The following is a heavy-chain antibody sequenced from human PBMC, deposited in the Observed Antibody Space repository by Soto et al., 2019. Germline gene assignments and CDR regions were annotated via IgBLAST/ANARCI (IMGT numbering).Heavy chain of an antibody. CDR1: GFSLSTSGVG. CDR2: IYWDDDK. Sequence: QITLKESGPTLVKPTQTLTLTCTFSGFSLSTSGVGVAWIRQPPGKALEWLALIYWDDDKRYRPSLESRLTITKDPSKNQVVLTMTNMDSVDTATYYCAYLTCSGGSCHWFSFSGMDVWGQGTTVTVSS. J-gene: IGHJ6*02. D-gene: IGHD2-15*01. CDR3: AYLTCSGGSCHWFSFSGMDV. V-gene: IGHV2-5*02.